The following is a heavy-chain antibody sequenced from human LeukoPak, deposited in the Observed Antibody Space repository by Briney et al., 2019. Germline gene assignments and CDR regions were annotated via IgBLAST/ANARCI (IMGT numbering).Heavy chain of an antibody. CDR2: ISAYNGNT. Sequence: ASVKVSCKASGYTFTSYGISWVRQAPGQGLEWMGWISAYNGNTNYAQKFQGRVTMTRDTSISTAYMALNRLTSDDTAVYYCARAVLENWNYDDRFDYWGQGTLVTVSS. V-gene: IGHV1-18*01. CDR1: GYTFTSYG. J-gene: IGHJ4*02. CDR3: ARAVLENWNYDDRFDY. D-gene: IGHD1-7*01.